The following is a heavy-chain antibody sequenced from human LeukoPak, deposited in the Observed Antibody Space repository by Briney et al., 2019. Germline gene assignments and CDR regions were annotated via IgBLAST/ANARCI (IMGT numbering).Heavy chain of an antibody. Sequence: SETLSLTCTVSGGSISSSSYYWGWIRQPPGKGLEWIGSIYYSGSTYYNPPLKSRVTISEDTSKNQFSLKLSSVTAADTAVYYCARINVQYYYYYMDVWGKGTTVTISS. D-gene: IGHD3-16*01. CDR1: GGSISSSSYY. CDR2: IYYSGST. CDR3: ARINVQYYYYYMDV. V-gene: IGHV4-39*01. J-gene: IGHJ6*03.